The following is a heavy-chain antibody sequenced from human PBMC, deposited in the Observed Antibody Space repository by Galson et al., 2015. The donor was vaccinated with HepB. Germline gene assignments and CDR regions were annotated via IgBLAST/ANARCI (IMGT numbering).Heavy chain of an antibody. D-gene: IGHD5-18*01. Sequence: SLRLSCAASGFTFSSYAMSWVRQAPGKGLEWVSAISGSGGSTYYADSVKGRFTISRDNSKNTLYLQMNSLGAEDAAVYYCAKVWRGSTARQIDYWGQGTLVTVSS. CDR3: AKVWRGSTARQIDY. V-gene: IGHV3-23*01. CDR2: ISGSGGST. J-gene: IGHJ4*02. CDR1: GFTFSSYA.